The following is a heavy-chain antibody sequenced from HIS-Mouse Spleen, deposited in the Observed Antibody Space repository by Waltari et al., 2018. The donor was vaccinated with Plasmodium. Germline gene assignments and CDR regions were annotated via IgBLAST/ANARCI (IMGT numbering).Heavy chain of an antibody. J-gene: IGHJ6*02. CDR1: GFSLSTSGMR. D-gene: IGHD6-6*01. CDR2: IDWDDDK. V-gene: IGHV2-70*15. CDR3: ARTTYSSSSAKYYYYGMDV. Sequence: QVTLRESGPALVKPTQTLTLTCTFSGFSLSTSGMRVTWISQPPGKALEWLARIDWDDDKYYSTSLKTRLTISKDTSKNQVVLTMTNMDPVDTATYYCARTTYSSSSAKYYYYGMDVWGQGTTVTVSS.